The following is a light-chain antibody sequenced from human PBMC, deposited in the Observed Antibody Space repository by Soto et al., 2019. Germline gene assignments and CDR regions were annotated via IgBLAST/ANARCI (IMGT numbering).Light chain of an antibody. CDR3: QQYRNSGT. V-gene: IGKV3-20*01. J-gene: IGKJ1*01. CDR1: QSVSNNY. CDR2: VAS. Sequence: EIELTQSPPLFPRRLGDRATXSCRASQSVSNNYLAWYQQKPSHPPSLLIYVASNIATGIPDRFRGGGSGTDLTLTISSLKNEVFTVYYLQQYRNSGTFGQGTEV.